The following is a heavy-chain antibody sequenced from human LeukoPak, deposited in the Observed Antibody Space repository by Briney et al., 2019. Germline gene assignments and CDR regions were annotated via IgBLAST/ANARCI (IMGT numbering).Heavy chain of an antibody. CDR2: ISGSGDST. CDR1: GFTFSTYA. V-gene: IGHV3-23*01. Sequence: GGSLRLSCAASGFTFSTYAMNWIRQAPGKGLEWVSAISGSGDSTYYADSVKGRFTISRDNSKNTLYLQMNSLRAEDTAVYYCAKTLHYGHYGKFDYWGQGTLVTVSS. CDR3: AKTLHYGHYGKFDY. D-gene: IGHD4-17*01. J-gene: IGHJ4*02.